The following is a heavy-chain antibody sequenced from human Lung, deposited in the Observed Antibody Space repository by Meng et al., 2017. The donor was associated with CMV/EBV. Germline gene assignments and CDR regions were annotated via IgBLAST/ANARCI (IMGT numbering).Heavy chain of an antibody. CDR3: TTVNWNYYDD. D-gene: IGHD1-1*01. CDR2: IKPTTEHETI. J-gene: IGHJ4*02. Sequence: SCAGSGFTISNAKISWVRQAPGKGLEWVARIKPTTEHETIDYAAPVEGRFTISRDDSRNTVYLQMNSLKSEDTAVYFCTTVNWNYYDDWGQGTVVTVSS. CDR1: GFTISNAK. V-gene: IGHV3-15*01.